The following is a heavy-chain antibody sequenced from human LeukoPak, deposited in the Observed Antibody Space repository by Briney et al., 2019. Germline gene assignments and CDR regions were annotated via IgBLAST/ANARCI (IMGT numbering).Heavy chain of an antibody. Sequence: PGGSLRLSCAASGFTFSDYYMSWIRQAPGKGLEWVSYISSSSSYTNYADSVKGRFTISRDNAKNSLYLQMNSLRAEDTAVYYCASALYYDSSGPGYWGQGTLVTVSS. D-gene: IGHD3-22*01. CDR1: GFTFSDYY. V-gene: IGHV3-11*03. J-gene: IGHJ4*02. CDR3: ASALYYDSSGPGY. CDR2: ISSSSSYT.